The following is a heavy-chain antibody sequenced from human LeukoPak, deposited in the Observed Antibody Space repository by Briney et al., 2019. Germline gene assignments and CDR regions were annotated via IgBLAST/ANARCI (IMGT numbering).Heavy chain of an antibody. CDR2: INWNGGRT. J-gene: IGHJ5*02. CDR1: GFTFDDYG. V-gene: IGHV3-20*04. D-gene: IGHD6-19*01. CDR3: ARGGVKRAVAGTWFDP. Sequence: GGSLRLSCAASGFTFDDYGMTWVRQAPGKGLEWVSGINWNGGRTGYADSVKGRFTISRDNAKNSLYLQMNSLRAEDTALYYCARGGVKRAVAGTWFDPWGQGTLVTVSS.